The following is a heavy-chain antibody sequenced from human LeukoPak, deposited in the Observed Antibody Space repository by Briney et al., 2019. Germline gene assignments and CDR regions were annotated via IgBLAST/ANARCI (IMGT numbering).Heavy chain of an antibody. Sequence: SETLSPTCTVSGGSISSHYWSWIRQPPGKGLEWIGYIYYSGSTNYNPSLKSRVTISVDTSKNQFSLKLSSVTAADTAVYYCARSQNWNYADYWGQGTLVTVSS. CDR1: GGSISSHY. CDR3: ARSQNWNYADY. V-gene: IGHV4-59*11. D-gene: IGHD1-7*01. J-gene: IGHJ4*02. CDR2: IYYSGST.